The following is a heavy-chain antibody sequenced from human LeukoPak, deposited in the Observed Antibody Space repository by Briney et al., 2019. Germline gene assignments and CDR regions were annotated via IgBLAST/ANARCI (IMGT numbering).Heavy chain of an antibody. D-gene: IGHD5-24*01. CDR3: ARASRWRQSRTTFDY. CDR2: INPSGGST. CDR1: GYTFTSYY. V-gene: IGHV1-46*01. Sequence: ASVKVSCKASGYTFTSYYMHWVRQAPGQGLEWMGIINPSGGSTSYAQKFQGRVTMTRDMSTSTVYMELSSLRSEDTAVYYCARASRWRQSRTTFDYWGQGTLVTVSS. J-gene: IGHJ4*02.